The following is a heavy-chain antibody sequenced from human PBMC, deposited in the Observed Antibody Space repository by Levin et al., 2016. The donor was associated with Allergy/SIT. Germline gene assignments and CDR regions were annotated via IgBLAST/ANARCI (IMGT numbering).Heavy chain of an antibody. J-gene: IGHJ4*02. CDR2: INPSGTKT. CDR3: ARDSNRGDIDY. D-gene: IGHD1-14*01. V-gene: IGHV1-46*01. Sequence: ASVKVSCKPSGYTFTSDYVHWVRQAPGQGLEWMGIINPSGTKTDYAQKFQGRVTMTRDTSTGTVYMELSSLKSDDTAVYYCARDSNRGDIDYWGQGTLVTVS. CDR1: GYTFTSDY.